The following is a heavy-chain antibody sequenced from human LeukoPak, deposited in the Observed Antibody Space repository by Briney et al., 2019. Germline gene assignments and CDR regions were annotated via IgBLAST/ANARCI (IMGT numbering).Heavy chain of an antibody. Sequence: ASGKVSCKASVYTFTSYAMHWVRQAPGQRLEWMGWINAGNGNTKYSQKFQGRVTITRDTSASTAYMELSSLRSEDTAVYYCARDYKYSSSWYYFDYWGQGTLVTVSS. V-gene: IGHV1-3*01. J-gene: IGHJ4*02. CDR2: INAGNGNT. CDR3: ARDYKYSSSWYYFDY. CDR1: VYTFTSYA. D-gene: IGHD6-13*01.